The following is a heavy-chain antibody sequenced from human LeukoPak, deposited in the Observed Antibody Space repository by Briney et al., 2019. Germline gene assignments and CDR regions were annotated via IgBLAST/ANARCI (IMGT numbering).Heavy chain of an antibody. D-gene: IGHD2-15*01. CDR3: ARDFFHGHCAGLSCFLLDY. CDR1: GYTFTRYG. Sequence: SVKVSCKASGYTFTRYGISWVRQAPGQGLEWMGWISANNGDTNSAQKFQDRVTITTDTSTSTAYMELRSLRSDDTAVYYCARDFFHGHCAGLSCFLLDYWGQGSLVTVSS. CDR2: ISANNGDT. J-gene: IGHJ4*02. V-gene: IGHV1-18*01.